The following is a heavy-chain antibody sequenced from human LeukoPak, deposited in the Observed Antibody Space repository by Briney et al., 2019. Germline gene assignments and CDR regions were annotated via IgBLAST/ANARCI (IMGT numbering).Heavy chain of an antibody. D-gene: IGHD5-12*01. V-gene: IGHV1-8*03. CDR3: ARGVATIHYYYYYMDV. CDR2: MNPSSGNT. CDR1: GYTFTNFE. J-gene: IGHJ6*03. Sequence: ASVKVSCKASGYTFTNFEINWVRQATGQGLEWMGWMNPSSGNTGYAQKFRGRVTITRNTSISTAYMELSSLRSEDTAVYYCARGVATIHYYYYYMDVWGKGTTVTVSS.